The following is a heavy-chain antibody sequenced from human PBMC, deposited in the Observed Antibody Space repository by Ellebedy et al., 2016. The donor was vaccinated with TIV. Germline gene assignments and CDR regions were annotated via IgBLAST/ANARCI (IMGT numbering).Heavy chain of an antibody. CDR2: IFHSGST. CDR1: GFSISSGYY. CDR3: VRDRRDNYYYYMDV. Sequence: SETLSLTCTVSGFSISSGYYWGWLRQPPGKGLEWIASIFHSGSTYHNPSLKSRVTISVDTAKNQFSLKLRSVTAADTAVYFCVRDRRDNYYYYMDVWGKGTTVTVSS. J-gene: IGHJ6*03. V-gene: IGHV4-38-2*02.